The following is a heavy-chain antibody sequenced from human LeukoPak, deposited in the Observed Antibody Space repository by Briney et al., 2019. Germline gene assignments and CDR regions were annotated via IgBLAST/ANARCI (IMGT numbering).Heavy chain of an antibody. D-gene: IGHD2/OR15-2a*01. J-gene: IGHJ3*02. Sequence: GGSLRLSCAASGLTVSSSYMSWVRQAPGKGLEWVSIIYNDGSTYYADSMKGRFTISRDNSKNTLYLQVNSLRAEDMAMYYRARNILFAFDIWGQGTMVTVSS. CDR1: GLTVSSSY. CDR3: ARNILFAFDI. CDR2: IYNDGST. V-gene: IGHV3-53*01.